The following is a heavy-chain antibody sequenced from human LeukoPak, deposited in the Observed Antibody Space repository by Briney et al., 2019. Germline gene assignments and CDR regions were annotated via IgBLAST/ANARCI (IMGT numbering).Heavy chain of an antibody. V-gene: IGHV1-18*01. CDR3: ARDREVIVVVPAAMGY. CDR1: GYTFTSYG. CDR2: ISAYNGNT. Sequence: ASVKVSCKASGYTFTSYGVSWVRQAPGQGLEWMGWISAYNGNTNYAQKLQGRVTMTTDTSTSTAYMELRSLRSDDTAVYYCARDREVIVVVPAAMGYWGQGTLATVSS. D-gene: IGHD2-2*01. J-gene: IGHJ4*02.